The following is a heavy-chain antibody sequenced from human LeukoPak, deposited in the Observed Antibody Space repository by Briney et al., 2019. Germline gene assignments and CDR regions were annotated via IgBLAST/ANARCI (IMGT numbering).Heavy chain of an antibody. D-gene: IGHD3-22*01. CDR2: IYHRGSA. J-gene: IGHJ3*02. CDR3: ARGPKELYYYDSSGYYYCKAFDI. Sequence: PSETLSLTCTVSGGSISTFYWSWTRQPPGKGLEWIGYIYHRGSATYNPSLKSRVAISLDTSKNQFSLKLSSVTAADTAVYYCARGPKELYYYDSSGYYYCKAFDIWGQGTMVTVSS. V-gene: IGHV4-59*12. CDR1: GGSISTFY.